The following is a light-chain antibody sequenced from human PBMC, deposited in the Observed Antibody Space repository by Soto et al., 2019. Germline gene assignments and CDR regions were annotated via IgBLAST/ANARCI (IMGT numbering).Light chain of an antibody. V-gene: IGKV1-5*03. Sequence: DIQMTQSPSTLSASVGDRVAITCRASQSISIWLAWYQQKPGKAPKLLIYKASILESGVPSRFSGSGSGTEFTLTVSSLQPDDFATYYCQQYNDYYWTFGQGTKVEIK. CDR2: KAS. CDR3: QQYNDYYWT. CDR1: QSISIW. J-gene: IGKJ1*01.